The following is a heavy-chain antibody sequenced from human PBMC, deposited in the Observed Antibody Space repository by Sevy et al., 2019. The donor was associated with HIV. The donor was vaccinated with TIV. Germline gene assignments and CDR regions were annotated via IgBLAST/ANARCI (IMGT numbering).Heavy chain of an antibody. CDR1: GFIFNSYV. CDR3: AGAGMGAKGFDY. V-gene: IGHV3-23*01. J-gene: IGHJ4*02. Sequence: GGSLRLSCAASGFIFNSYVMSWVRQAPGKELEWVSGIGASGGSTFYAYSVKGRFTISGDNFKNALYLEMNSLRVEDTAVYYCAGAGMGAKGFDYWGQGTLVTVSS. CDR2: IGASGGST. D-gene: IGHD1-26*01.